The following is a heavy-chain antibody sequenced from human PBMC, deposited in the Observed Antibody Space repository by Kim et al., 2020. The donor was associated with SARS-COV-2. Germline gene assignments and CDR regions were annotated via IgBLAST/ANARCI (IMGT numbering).Heavy chain of an antibody. J-gene: IGHJ4*02. CDR2: INPNSGGT. CDR1: GYTFTGYY. Sequence: PSVKVSCKASGYTFTGYYMHWVRQAPGQGLEWMGRINPNSGGTKYAQKFQGRVTMTRDTSISTAYMELSRLRSDDTAVYYCARALRGCSGGTCYSELAYWGQGTLVTVSS. CDR3: ARALRGCSGGTCYSELAY. V-gene: IGHV1-2*06. D-gene: IGHD2-15*01.